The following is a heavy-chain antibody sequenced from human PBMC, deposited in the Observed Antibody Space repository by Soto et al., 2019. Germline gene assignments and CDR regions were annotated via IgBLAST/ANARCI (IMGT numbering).Heavy chain of an antibody. V-gene: IGHV1-58*01. D-gene: IGHD6-13*01. CDR3: AASSWPITYFAY. J-gene: IGHJ4*02. Sequence: GASVKVSCNASGFTFTSYPVQWVRQARGQRLEWIGWIVVGSGNTNYAQKFQERVTITRDMSTSTAYMELSSLRSEDTAVYYCAASSWPITYFAYWGQGTLVTVSS. CDR1: GFTFTSYP. CDR2: IVVGSGNT.